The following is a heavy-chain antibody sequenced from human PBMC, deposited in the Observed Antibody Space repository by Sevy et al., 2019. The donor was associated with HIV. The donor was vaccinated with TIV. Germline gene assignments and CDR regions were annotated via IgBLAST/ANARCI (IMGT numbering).Heavy chain of an antibody. CDR1: GFAFDDYG. CDR2: IKWNGGKT. CDR3: ARGGERPRYYDTSEGHFEH. Sequence: GGSLRLSCSASGFAFDDYGMSWVRQVPGKGLEWVSSIKWNGGKTNYADFAGGRFTISRDNAKNSLYLQMNSLRDEDTAFYYCARGGERPRYYDTSEGHFEHWGQGTLVTVSS. J-gene: IGHJ4*02. V-gene: IGHV3-20*04. D-gene: IGHD3-22*01.